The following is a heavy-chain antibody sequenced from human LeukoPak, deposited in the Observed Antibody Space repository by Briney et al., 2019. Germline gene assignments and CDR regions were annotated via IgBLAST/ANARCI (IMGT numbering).Heavy chain of an antibody. CDR2: ISYDGSNK. CDR1: GFTFSSYG. J-gene: IGHJ6*02. D-gene: IGHD5-18*01. V-gene: IGHV3-30*18. CDR3: AKGNSYGSKYYYGMDV. Sequence: PGGSLRLSCAASGFTFSSYGMHWVRQAPGKGLEWVAVISYDGSNKYYADSVKGRFTTSRDNSKNTLYLQMNSLRAEDTAVYYCAKGNSYGSKYYYGMDVWGQGTTVTVSS.